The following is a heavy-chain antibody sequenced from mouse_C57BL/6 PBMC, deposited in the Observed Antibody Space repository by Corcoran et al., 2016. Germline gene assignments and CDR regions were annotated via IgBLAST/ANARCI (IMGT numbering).Heavy chain of an antibody. CDR3: ARFIYYYARDY. D-gene: IGHD1-2*01. V-gene: IGHV1-85*01. J-gene: IGHJ4*01. CDR2: IYPRDGST. CDR1: GYTFTSYA. Sequence: QVQLQQSGPELVKPGASVKLSCKASGYTFTSYAINWVKQRPGQGLDWIGWIYPRDGSTKYNEKFQGNATFTVDTSSNTAYMELRSLTSEDSAVYFCARFIYYYARDYWGQGTSVTVSS.